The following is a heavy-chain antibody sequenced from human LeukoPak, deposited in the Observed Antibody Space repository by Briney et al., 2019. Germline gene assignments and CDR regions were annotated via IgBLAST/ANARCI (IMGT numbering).Heavy chain of an antibody. CDR2: ISGVGGST. CDR3: AKGAQWLVDY. CDR1: GFTFDDYA. V-gene: IGHV3-43*02. D-gene: IGHD6-19*01. J-gene: IGHJ4*02. Sequence: GGSLRLSCAASGFTFDDYAMHWVRQAPGKGLEWVSLISGVGGSTFYADSVKGRFTISRDNSKSSLYLQMSSLTTEDTASYYCAKGAQWLVDYWGQGTLVSVSS.